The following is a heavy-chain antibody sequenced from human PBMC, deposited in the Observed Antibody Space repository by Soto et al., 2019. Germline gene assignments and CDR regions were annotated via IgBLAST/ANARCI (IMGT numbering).Heavy chain of an antibody. CDR2: IYHSGST. Sequence: QLQLQESGSGLVKPSQTLSLTCAVSGGSISSGGYSWSWIRQPPGKGLEWIGYIYHSGSTYYNPPLRRRVTISVARSKNQFSLKLSSVTAADTAVYYCAAGGGLPRYYWGQGTLVTVSS. CDR3: AAGGGLPRYY. CDR1: GGSISSGGYS. V-gene: IGHV4-30-2*01. D-gene: IGHD5-12*01. J-gene: IGHJ4*02.